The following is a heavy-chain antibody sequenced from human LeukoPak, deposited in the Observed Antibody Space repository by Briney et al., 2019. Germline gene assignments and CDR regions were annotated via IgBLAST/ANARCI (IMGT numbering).Heavy chain of an antibody. D-gene: IGHD3-10*01. CDR2: INHSGSA. V-gene: IGHV4-34*01. Sequence: SETLSLTCAVSGGSFSAYYWTWIRQPPGKGLEWIGEINHSGSANYNPSLKSRVTISLDTSKNQFSLKLSSVTAADTAVYYCARFRRPMDYDYWGQGTLVTVSS. J-gene: IGHJ4*02. CDR3: ARFRRPMDYDY. CDR1: GGSFSAYY.